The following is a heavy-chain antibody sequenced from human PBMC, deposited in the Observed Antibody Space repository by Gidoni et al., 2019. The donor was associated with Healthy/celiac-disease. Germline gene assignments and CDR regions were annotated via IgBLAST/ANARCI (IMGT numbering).Heavy chain of an antibody. D-gene: IGHD1-26*01. J-gene: IGHJ4*02. Sequence: QVQLVESGGGVVQPGRSLRLSCAASGFTFSDYGMHWVRQAPGKGLEWVAVIWYDGSNKYYADSVKGRFTISRDNSKNTLYLQMNSLRAEDTAVYYCAREGELLEYYFDYWGQGTLVTVSS. CDR1: GFTFSDYG. V-gene: IGHV3-33*08. CDR3: AREGELLEYYFDY. CDR2: IWYDGSNK.